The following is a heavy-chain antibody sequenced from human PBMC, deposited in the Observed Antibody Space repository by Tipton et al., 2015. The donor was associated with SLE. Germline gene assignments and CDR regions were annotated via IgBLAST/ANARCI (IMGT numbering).Heavy chain of an antibody. CDR2: INPRGGST. J-gene: IGHJ4*02. CDR3: ARGHSTVGNWWVFFDY. Sequence: QLVQSGAEVKKPGASVNVSCKTSGYTFTTHYIHWVRQAPGQGFEWMGIINPRGGSTSYTQKFQGRVTMTRDTSTSTVYMELSSLRSEDTAVYYCARGHSTVGNWWVFFDYWGQGTLVPVSS. CDR1: GYTFTTHY. D-gene: IGHD2-8*02. V-gene: IGHV1-46*01.